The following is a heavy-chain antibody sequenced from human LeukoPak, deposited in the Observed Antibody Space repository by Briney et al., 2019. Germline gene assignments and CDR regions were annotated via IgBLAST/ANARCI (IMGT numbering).Heavy chain of an antibody. D-gene: IGHD5-18*01. Sequence: GGSLRLSCAACGFTFSSYNMNWVRQAPGKGLEWVSSISSSSSYIYYADSVKGRFTISRDNAENSLYLQMNSLRVEDTAVYYCVRDSLVGYGHRYFDCWGQGTLVTVSS. V-gene: IGHV3-21*01. CDR3: VRDSLVGYGHRYFDC. J-gene: IGHJ4*02. CDR1: GFTFSSYN. CDR2: ISSSSSYI.